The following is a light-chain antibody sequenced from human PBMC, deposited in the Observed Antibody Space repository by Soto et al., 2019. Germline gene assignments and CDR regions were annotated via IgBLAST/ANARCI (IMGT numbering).Light chain of an antibody. Sequence: EIVLTQSPATLSVSPGEGATLSCRASQSVSSNLAWYQQRFGQAPRLLVFAASTRATGIPARFSGSGSGTELTLTISSLQSEDFAVYYCQQYNSWPPWTFGQGTKVEI. CDR1: QSVSSN. J-gene: IGKJ1*01. CDR2: AAS. V-gene: IGKV3-15*01. CDR3: QQYNSWPPWT.